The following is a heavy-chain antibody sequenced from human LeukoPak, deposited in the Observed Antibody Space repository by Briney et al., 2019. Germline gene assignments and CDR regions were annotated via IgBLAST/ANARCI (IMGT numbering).Heavy chain of an antibody. D-gene: IGHD2-21*01. Sequence: GGSLRLSCAASGFTFSSYWMHWVRQAPGKGLVWVSRINSDGSSTSYADSVKGRFTISRDNAKNTLYLRMNSLRAEDTAVYYCARGAYCGGDCPLPNSLYWGQGTPVTVSS. J-gene: IGHJ4*02. CDR1: GFTFSSYW. CDR2: INSDGSST. V-gene: IGHV3-74*01. CDR3: ARGAYCGGDCPLPNSLY.